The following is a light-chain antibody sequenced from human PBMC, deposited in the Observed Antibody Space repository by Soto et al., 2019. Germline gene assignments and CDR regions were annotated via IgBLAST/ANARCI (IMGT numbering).Light chain of an antibody. J-gene: IGKJ5*01. CDR2: DAS. CDR1: QSVSSY. Sequence: EIVLTQSPATLSLSPGERATLSCRASQSVSSYLAWYQQKPGQAPRLLIYDASNRATGIPARFSGSGSGTDFTLTISGLEPEDFAVYYCQQRSNWPPPTFGQGTRLEIK. CDR3: QQRSNWPPPT. V-gene: IGKV3-11*01.